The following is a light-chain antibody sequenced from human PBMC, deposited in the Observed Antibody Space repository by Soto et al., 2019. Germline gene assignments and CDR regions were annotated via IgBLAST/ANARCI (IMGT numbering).Light chain of an antibody. V-gene: IGKV3-20*01. CDR3: QQYGSSSYT. Sequence: EIVLTQSPGTLSLSPGERATLSCRASQSVSSSYLAWYQQKPGQAPRLLIYGASGRATGIPDRFGGSGSGTDFTLTISRLEPEDFAVYYCQQYGSSSYTFGQGTKLEIK. J-gene: IGKJ2*01. CDR2: GAS. CDR1: QSVSSSY.